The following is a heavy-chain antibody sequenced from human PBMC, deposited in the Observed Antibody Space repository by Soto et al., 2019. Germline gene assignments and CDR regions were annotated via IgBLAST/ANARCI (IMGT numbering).Heavy chain of an antibody. V-gene: IGHV4-39*01. D-gene: IGHD3-22*01. CDR1: GGSISTSSYY. CDR2: IYYSGST. Sequence: QLQLQESGPGLVKPSETLSLTCTVSGGSISTSSYYWGWIRQPPGKGREWIGSIYYSGSTYYNPSLTSRVPISVDTSKNQFSLKLSSVPAADTAVYYCARDYDSSGDYWGQGTLVTVSS. J-gene: IGHJ4*02. CDR3: ARDYDSSGDY.